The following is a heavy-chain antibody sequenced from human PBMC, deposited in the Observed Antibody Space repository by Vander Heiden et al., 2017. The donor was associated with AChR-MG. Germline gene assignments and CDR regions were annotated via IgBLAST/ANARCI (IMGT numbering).Heavy chain of an antibody. D-gene: IGHD6-13*01. J-gene: IGHJ6*03. Sequence: QVQLVQSGAEVKKPGSSVKVSCKASGGTFSSYAISWVRQAPGQGLEWMGGIIPIFGTANYAQKCKGRVTMTADESTSTAYMELSSLRSEDTAVYYCARGVGWGSAAGTNYYYYYMDVWGKVTTVTVSS. CDR1: GGTFSSYA. CDR3: ARGVGWGSAAGTNYYYYYMDV. CDR2: IIPIFGTA. V-gene: IGHV1-69*01.